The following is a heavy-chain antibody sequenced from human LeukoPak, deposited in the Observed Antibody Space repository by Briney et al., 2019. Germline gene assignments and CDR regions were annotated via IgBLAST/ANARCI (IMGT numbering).Heavy chain of an antibody. Sequence: SETLSLTCTISGGSVSDYYWSRVRQSPGKGLEWIGYIYHTGSTNYNPSLKSRVTISLDTSKNQFSLQLNSVTPEDTAVYYCARGRLPYYYDSSGYFAAFDIWGQGTMVTVSS. CDR3: ARGRLPYYYDSSGYFAAFDI. V-gene: IGHV4-59*02. CDR1: GGSVSDYY. J-gene: IGHJ3*02. D-gene: IGHD3-22*01. CDR2: IYHTGST.